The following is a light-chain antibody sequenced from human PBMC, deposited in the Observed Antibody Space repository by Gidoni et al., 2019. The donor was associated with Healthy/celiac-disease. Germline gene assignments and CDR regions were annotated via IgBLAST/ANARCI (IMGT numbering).Light chain of an antibody. CDR2: EDN. V-gene: IGLV6-57*01. CDR3: QSCESSKRVV. J-gene: IGLJ2*01. Sequence: NSVLTQPHSVSKSPGKTVTISCTRSSGSIASNFVQWYQQRPGSSPTTVIYEDNQRPSGVPDRFSGSIDSSANSASLTISGLKTEDGADCYCQSCESSKRVVFGGGTKLTVL. CDR1: SGSIASNF.